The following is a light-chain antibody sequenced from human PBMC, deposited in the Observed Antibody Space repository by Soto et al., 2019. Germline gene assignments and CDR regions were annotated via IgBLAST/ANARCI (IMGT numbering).Light chain of an antibody. V-gene: IGLV1-44*01. CDR2: SNN. J-gene: IGLJ1*01. Sequence: QSALTQLPSASGTPGQRVTISCSGSSSNIGGNSVNWYQQLPQTAPKLLIYSNNRRPSGVPDRFSGSQSGTSASLAISGLQSEDEADFYCAAWDDSLDAYVFGAGTKVTVL. CDR3: AAWDDSLDAYV. CDR1: SSNIGGNS.